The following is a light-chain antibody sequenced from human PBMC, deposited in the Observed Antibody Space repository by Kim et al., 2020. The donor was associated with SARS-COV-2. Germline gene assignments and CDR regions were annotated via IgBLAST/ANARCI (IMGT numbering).Light chain of an antibody. J-gene: IGLJ2*01. CDR2: EVS. V-gene: IGLV2-18*02. Sequence: QSALTQPPSVSGSPGQSVTISCTGTSSDVGSYNRVSWYQQPPGTAPKLIIYEVSDRPSRVPHRFSGSKSGNTASLTISWLQTEDEADYYCSSYTSSRTLIFGGGTKVTVL. CDR1: SSDVGSYNR. CDR3: SSYTSSRTLI.